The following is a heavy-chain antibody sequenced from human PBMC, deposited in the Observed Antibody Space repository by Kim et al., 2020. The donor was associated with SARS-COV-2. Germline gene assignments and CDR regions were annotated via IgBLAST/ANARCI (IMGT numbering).Heavy chain of an antibody. D-gene: IGHD1-1*01. Sequence: VKGRFTTSGDNAKNSLYLQMNSLRAEDTALYYCEKAHGAAGTEEGYYFDYWGQGTLVTVSS. CDR3: EKAHGAAGTEEGYYFDY. V-gene: IGHV3-9*01. J-gene: IGHJ4*02.